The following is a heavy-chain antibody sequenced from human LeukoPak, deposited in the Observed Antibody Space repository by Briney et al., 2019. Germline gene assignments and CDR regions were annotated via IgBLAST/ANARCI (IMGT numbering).Heavy chain of an antibody. V-gene: IGHV4-34*01. D-gene: IGHD5-24*01. Sequence: PSETLSLTCAVYGGSFSGYYWSGIRHPPGKGLEWIGEINHSGSTNYNPSLKSRVTISVDTSKNQFSLKLSSVTAADTAVYYCARVRASRWLQPHYFDYWGQGTLVTVSS. CDR3: ARVRASRWLQPHYFDY. CDR1: GGSFSGYY. J-gene: IGHJ4*02. CDR2: INHSGST.